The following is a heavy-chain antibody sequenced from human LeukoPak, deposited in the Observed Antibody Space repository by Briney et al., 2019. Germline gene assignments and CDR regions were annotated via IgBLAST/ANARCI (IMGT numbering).Heavy chain of an antibody. CDR1: GCTFTSYG. CDR2: ISAYNGNT. Sequence: ASVKVSCKASGCTFTSYGISWVRQASGQALEWMGWISAYNGNTNYAQKLQGRVTMTTDTSTSTAYMELRSLRSDDTAVYYCARVGSGSYYHAAFDIWGQGTMVTVSS. D-gene: IGHD1-26*01. V-gene: IGHV1-18*01. CDR3: ARVGSGSYYHAAFDI. J-gene: IGHJ3*02.